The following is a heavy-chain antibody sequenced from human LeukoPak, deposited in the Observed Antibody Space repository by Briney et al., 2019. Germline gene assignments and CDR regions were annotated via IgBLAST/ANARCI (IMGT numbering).Heavy chain of an antibody. Sequence: SETLSLTCTVSGGSISSSSYYWGWIRQPPGKGLEWIGSIYYSGSTYYNPSLKSRVTISVDTSKNQFSLKLSSVTAADTAVYYCARGALAIVVVIPFFDYWGQGTLVTVSS. V-gene: IGHV4-39*07. D-gene: IGHD3-22*01. CDR1: GGSISSSSYY. J-gene: IGHJ4*02. CDR2: IYYSGST. CDR3: ARGALAIVVVIPFFDY.